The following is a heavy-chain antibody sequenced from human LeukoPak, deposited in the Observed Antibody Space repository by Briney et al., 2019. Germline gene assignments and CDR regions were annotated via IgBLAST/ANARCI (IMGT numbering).Heavy chain of an antibody. CDR3: ATPDRGSYAFDI. CDR1: GGSISSSSYY. CDR2: IYYSGST. D-gene: IGHD1-26*01. Sequence: PSETLSLTCTVSGGSISSSSYYWGWIRQPPGKGLEWIGSIYYSGSTYYNPSLKSRVTISVDTSKNQFSLKLSSVTAADTAVYYCATPDRGSYAFDIWGQGTMVTVSS. V-gene: IGHV4-39*01. J-gene: IGHJ3*02.